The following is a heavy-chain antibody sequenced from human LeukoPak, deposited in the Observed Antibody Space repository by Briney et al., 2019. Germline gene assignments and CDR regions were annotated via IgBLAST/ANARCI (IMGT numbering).Heavy chain of an antibody. V-gene: IGHV3-21*01. J-gene: IGHJ6*03. CDR3: ARDQTSRVVGATTDNYYYYYMDV. CDR1: GFTFSSYS. CDR2: ISSSSSYI. Sequence: GGSLRLSCAASGFTFSSYSMNWVRQAPGKGLEWVSSISSSSSYIYYADSVKGRFTISRDNAKNSLYLQMNSLRAGDTAVYYCARDQTSRVVGATTDNYYYYYMDVWGKGTTVTVSS. D-gene: IGHD1-26*01.